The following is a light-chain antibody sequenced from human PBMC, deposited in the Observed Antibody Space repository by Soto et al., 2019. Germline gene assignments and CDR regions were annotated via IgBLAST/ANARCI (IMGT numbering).Light chain of an antibody. CDR2: DVF. V-gene: IGLV2-11*01. Sequence: QSVLTQPRSVSASPGQSVTIPCSGSSSDVGGYNLVSWYQQKPGEVPKVIIYDVFKRPSGVPDRFFGSKSGNTATLTISGLQGDDEAEFHCCSYAGRFIWLFGGGTKLTVL. J-gene: IGLJ3*02. CDR3: CSYAGRFIWL. CDR1: SSDVGGYNL.